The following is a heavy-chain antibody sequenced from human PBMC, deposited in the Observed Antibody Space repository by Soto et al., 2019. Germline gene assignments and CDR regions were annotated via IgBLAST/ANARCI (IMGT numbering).Heavy chain of an antibody. CDR2: IYTSGST. Sequence: PSETLSLTCTVSGGSISSYYWSWIRQPAGKGLEWIGRIYTSGSTNYNPSLKSRVTMSVDTSKNQFSLKLSSVTAADTAVYYCAGIIVVVPAASRNWFDPWGQGTLVTVSP. J-gene: IGHJ5*02. V-gene: IGHV4-4*07. CDR3: AGIIVVVPAASRNWFDP. CDR1: GGSISSYY. D-gene: IGHD2-2*01.